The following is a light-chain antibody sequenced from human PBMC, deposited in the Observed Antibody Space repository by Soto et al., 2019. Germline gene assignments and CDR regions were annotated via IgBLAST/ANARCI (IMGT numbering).Light chain of an antibody. Sequence: DIQMTQCPCSLSASVGDRVTMTFLASQSISSYLNWYQQKPGKAPKLLIYAASSLQSGVPSRFSGSGSGTDFTLTIRSLQPEDFETYYCKHSYSTPLHFGPGTXVEIK. CDR1: QSISSY. J-gene: IGKJ3*01. CDR2: AAS. CDR3: KHSYSTPLH. V-gene: IGKV1-39*01.